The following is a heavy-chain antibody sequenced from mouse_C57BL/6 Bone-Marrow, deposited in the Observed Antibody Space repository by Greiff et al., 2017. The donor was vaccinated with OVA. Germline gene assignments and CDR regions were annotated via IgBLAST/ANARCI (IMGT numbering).Heavy chain of an antibody. CDR3: AIWITTVVNY. J-gene: IGHJ2*01. V-gene: IGHV1-81*01. Sequence: VQLQQSGAELARPGASVKLSCKASGYTFTSSGISWVKQRTGQGLEWIGEIYPRSGNTYYNDKFKGKATLSADKSSSTAYMELRNLTSEDSAFYFSAIWITTVVNYWGQGTTLTVSS. CDR2: IYPRSGNT. D-gene: IGHD1-1*01. CDR1: GYTFTSSG.